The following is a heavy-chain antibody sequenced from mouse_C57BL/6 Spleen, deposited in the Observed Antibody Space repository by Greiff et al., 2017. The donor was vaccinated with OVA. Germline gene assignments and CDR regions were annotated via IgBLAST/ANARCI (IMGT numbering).Heavy chain of an antibody. CDR1: GFTFSSYA. D-gene: IGHD2-5*01. J-gene: IGHJ2*01. V-gene: IGHV5-4*01. Sequence: DVMLVESGGGLVKPGGSLKLSCAASGFTFSSYAMSWVRQTPEKRLEWVATISDGGSYTYYPDNVKGRFTISRDNAKNNLYLQMSHLKSEDTAMYYCAREGGYSNYFDYWGQGTTLTVSS. CDR3: AREGGYSNYFDY. CDR2: ISDGGSYT.